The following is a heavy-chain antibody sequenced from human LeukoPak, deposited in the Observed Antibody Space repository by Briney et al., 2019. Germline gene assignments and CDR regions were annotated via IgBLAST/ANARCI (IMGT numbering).Heavy chain of an antibody. D-gene: IGHD1-26*01. CDR1: GFTLSMYW. Sequence: GGSLRLSCAASGFTLSMYWMHWVRQVPGKGLVWVSNIDYNGRTTHYADSVRGRFTISRDNAKNTVYLQMNNLRVEDTAVYFCVREVGSFDDWGQGILVTVSP. CDR2: IDYNGRTT. CDR3: VREVGSFDD. V-gene: IGHV3-74*01. J-gene: IGHJ4*02.